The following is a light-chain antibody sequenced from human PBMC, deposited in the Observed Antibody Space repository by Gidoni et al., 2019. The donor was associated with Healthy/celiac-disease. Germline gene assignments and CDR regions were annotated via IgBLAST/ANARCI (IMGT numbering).Light chain of an antibody. CDR2: DAS. J-gene: IGKJ4*01. CDR1: QSVSSY. CDR3: QQRSTWPPSLT. Sequence: EIVLTQSPATLSLSPGERATLSCRASQSVSSYLAWYQQTPGQAPRLLIYDASNRATGIPARFSGSGSGTDFTLTISSLEPEDFAVYYCQQRSTWPPSLTFGGGTKVEIK. V-gene: IGKV3-11*01.